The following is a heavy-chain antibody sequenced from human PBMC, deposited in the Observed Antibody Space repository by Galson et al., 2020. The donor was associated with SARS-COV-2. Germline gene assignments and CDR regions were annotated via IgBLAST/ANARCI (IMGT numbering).Heavy chain of an antibody. CDR3: ARGIIAEMATITYYYYGMDV. CDR2: INAGNGNT. V-gene: IGHV1-3*01. J-gene: IGHJ6*02. CDR1: GYTFTSYA. D-gene: IGHD5-12*01. Sequence: ASVKVSCKASGYTFTSYAMHWVRQAPGQRLEWMGWINAGNGNTKYSQKFQGRVTITRDTSASTAYMELSSLRSEDTAVYYCARGIIAEMATITYYYYGMDVWGQGTTVTVSS.